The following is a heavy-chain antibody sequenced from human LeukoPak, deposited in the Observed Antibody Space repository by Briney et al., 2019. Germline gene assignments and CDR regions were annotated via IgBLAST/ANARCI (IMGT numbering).Heavy chain of an antibody. V-gene: IGHV4-34*01. CDR3: ARARTYYYYGMDV. J-gene: IGHJ6*02. Sequence: SETLSLTCAVYGGSFSGYYWSWIRQPPGKGLEWIGEINHSGSTNYNPSLKSRVTISVDTSKNQFSLKLSSVTAADTAVYYCARARTYYYYGMDVWGQGTTVTVSS. CDR1: GGSFSGYY. CDR2: INHSGST.